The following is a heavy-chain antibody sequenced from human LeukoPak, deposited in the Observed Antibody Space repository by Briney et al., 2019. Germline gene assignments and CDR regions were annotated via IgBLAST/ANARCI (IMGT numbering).Heavy chain of an antibody. V-gene: IGHV3-21*01. CDR3: ASGIAARWYYYYMDV. J-gene: IGHJ6*03. CDR1: GFTFSSYS. D-gene: IGHD6-6*01. Sequence: PGGSLRLSCAASGFTFSSYSMNWVRQAPGKGLEWVSSISSSSSYIYYADSVKGRFTISRDNAKNSLYLQMNSLRAEDTAAYYCASGIAARWYYYYMDVWGKGTTVTVSS. CDR2: ISSSSSYI.